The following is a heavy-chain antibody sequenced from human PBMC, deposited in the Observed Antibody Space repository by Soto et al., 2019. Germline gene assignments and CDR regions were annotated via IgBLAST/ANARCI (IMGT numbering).Heavy chain of an antibody. CDR1: GYSFTTYW. CDR2: FYPGDSDT. CDR3: ARGGKGGSNFYGLDV. D-gene: IGHD1-26*01. V-gene: IGHV5-51*01. Sequence: PVASRKISCQGSGYSFTTYWIGWVRQIPGKGLEWMGIFYPGDSDTKYSPSFQGQVTISGDKSISAAYLQWSSLKASDTAMYYCARGGKGGSNFYGLDVWGQGTTVTVSS. J-gene: IGHJ6*02.